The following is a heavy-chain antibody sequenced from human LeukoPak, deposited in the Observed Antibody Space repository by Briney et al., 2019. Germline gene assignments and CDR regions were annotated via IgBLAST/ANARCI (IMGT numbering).Heavy chain of an antibody. CDR1: GASIRTANYY. CDR2: MEYSVST. V-gene: IGHV4-31*03. J-gene: IGHJ5*02. Sequence: SETLSLTCTVSGASIRTANYYWSWIRQYPGKGLEWIGYMEYSVSTRYTPSLKSRVVISADTPKHHFSLDLRPVAAADSAIFYCVTHGPGDINWFDPWGQGILVTVSS. D-gene: IGHD2-21*01. CDR3: VTHGPGDINWFDP.